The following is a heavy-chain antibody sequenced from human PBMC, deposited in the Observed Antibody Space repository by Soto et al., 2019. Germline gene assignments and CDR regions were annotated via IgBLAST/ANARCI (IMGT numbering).Heavy chain of an antibody. CDR2: ISAHNGNT. J-gene: IGHJ4*02. Sequence: QVHLVQSGAEVKKPGASVKVSCKGSGYAFTTYGITWVRQAPGQGLEWMGWISAHNGNTTYAQKLQGRVTVTRDTSTSTAYMELRSLRSDDTGVYYWARGRYGDYWGQGALVTVSS. CDR1: GYAFTTYG. CDR3: ARGRYGDY. V-gene: IGHV1-18*01. D-gene: IGHD1-1*01.